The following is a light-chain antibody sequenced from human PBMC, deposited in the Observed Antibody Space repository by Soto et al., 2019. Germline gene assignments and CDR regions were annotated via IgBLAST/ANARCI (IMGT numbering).Light chain of an antibody. Sequence: EFVLTQSPGTLSLSPGERATLSCRASQSVSSSYLAWYQQKPGQAPRILIYGASTRATGIPDRFSGSGSGTDFPLTISRLEPEDFALYYCQQYGSSPPLTFGGGTKVEIK. CDR1: QSVSSSY. CDR2: GAS. CDR3: QQYGSSPPLT. J-gene: IGKJ4*01. V-gene: IGKV3-20*01.